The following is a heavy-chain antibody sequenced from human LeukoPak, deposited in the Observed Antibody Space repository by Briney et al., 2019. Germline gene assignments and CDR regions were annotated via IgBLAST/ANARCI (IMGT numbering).Heavy chain of an antibody. Sequence: GASVKVSCKASGYSFTGHYMHWVRQAPGQGLEWMGWINPKSGGTNYAQKFQGRVTMTRDTSISTAYMDMSSLRSDDTAVYYCARVLRYCSGGNCYSGGLGYMDVWGKGTTVTISS. CDR2: INPKSGGT. CDR3: ARVLRYCSGGNCYSGGLGYMDV. D-gene: IGHD2-15*01. V-gene: IGHV1-2*02. CDR1: GYSFTGHY. J-gene: IGHJ6*03.